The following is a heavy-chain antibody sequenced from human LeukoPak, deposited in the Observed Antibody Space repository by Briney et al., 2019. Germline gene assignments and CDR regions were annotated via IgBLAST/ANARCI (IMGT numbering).Heavy chain of an antibody. J-gene: IGHJ6*02. Sequence: HPGGSLRLSCVASGFTLETFWMSWIRQAPGKGLEWVANIKQDGSEKYYVDSVKGRFTISRDNAKNSLYLQMNSLRAEDTAVYYCARDPPRDYDFWSGYFAGYYYYGMDVWGQGTTVTVSS. CDR2: IKQDGSEK. CDR1: GFTLETFW. CDR3: ARDPPRDYDFWSGYFAGYYYYGMDV. D-gene: IGHD3-3*01. V-gene: IGHV3-7*03.